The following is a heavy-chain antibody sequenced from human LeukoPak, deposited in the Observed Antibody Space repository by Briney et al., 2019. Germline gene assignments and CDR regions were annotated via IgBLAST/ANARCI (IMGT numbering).Heavy chain of an antibody. Sequence: ASVKVSCKASGYTFTGYYMHWVRQAPGQGLEWMGWINPNSGGTNYAQKFQGRVTMTRDTSTSTVYMELSSLRSEDTAVYYCASYYSSTWYPGAEYFQHWGQGTLVTVSS. CDR3: ASYYSSTWYPGAEYFQH. CDR2: INPNSGGT. CDR1: GYTFTGYY. J-gene: IGHJ1*01. D-gene: IGHD6-13*01. V-gene: IGHV1-2*02.